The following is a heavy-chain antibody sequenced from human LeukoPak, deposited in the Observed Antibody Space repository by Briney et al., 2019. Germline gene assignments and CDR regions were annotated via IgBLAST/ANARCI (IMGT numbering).Heavy chain of an antibody. CDR1: GGTFSSYA. CDR3: ARDRYTWNYGYYYYMDV. J-gene: IGHJ6*03. V-gene: IGHV1-69*05. CDR2: IIPIFGTA. Sequence: ASVNVSCTASGGTFSSYAISWVRQAPGQGLEWMGGIIPIFGTANCAQKFQGRVTITTDESTSTAYMELSSLRSEDTAVYYCARDRYTWNYGYYYYMDVWGKGTTVTVSS. D-gene: IGHD1-7*01.